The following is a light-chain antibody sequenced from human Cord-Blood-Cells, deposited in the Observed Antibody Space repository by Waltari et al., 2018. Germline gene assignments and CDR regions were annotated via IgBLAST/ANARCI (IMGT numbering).Light chain of an antibody. Sequence: EIVLIQSPATLSLSPGERATLSCRASQSVSSYLAWYQQKPGQAPRHLIYDASNSATGIPARFSGSGAGTDFTLTISSLGPKDFAVYYCQQRSNWYTFGQGTKLEIK. V-gene: IGKV3-11*01. CDR2: DAS. J-gene: IGKJ2*01. CDR1: QSVSSY. CDR3: QQRSNWYT.